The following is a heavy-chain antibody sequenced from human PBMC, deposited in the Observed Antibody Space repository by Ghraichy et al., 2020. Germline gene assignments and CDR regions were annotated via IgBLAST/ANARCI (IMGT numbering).Heavy chain of an antibody. V-gene: IGHV1-58*01. CDR1: GFTFTSSA. D-gene: IGHD3-22*01. Sequence: SVKVSCKASGFTFTSSAVQWVRQARGQRLEWIGWIVVGSGNTNYAQKFQERVTITRDMSTSTAYMELSSLRSEDTAVYYCAATQNYYDSSGYYNYWGQGTLVTVSS. CDR2: IVVGSGNT. J-gene: IGHJ4*02. CDR3: AATQNYYDSSGYYNY.